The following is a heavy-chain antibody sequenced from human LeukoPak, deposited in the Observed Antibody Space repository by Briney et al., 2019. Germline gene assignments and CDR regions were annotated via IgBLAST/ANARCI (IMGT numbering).Heavy chain of an antibody. V-gene: IGHV1-69*04. D-gene: IGHD2-2*02. CDR3: ARSPCSSTSCYTLGYYYGMDV. CDR1: GGTFSSYA. CDR2: IIPIFGIA. J-gene: IGHJ6*02. Sequence: SVKVSCKASGGTFSSYAISWVRQAPGQGLEWMGRIIPIFGIANYAQKFQGRVTITADKSTSTAYMELSSLRSEDTAVYYCARSPCSSTSCYTLGYYYGMDVWGQGTTVTVSS.